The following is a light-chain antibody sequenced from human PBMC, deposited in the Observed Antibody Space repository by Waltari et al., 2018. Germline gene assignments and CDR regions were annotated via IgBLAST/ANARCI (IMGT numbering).Light chain of an antibody. V-gene: IGKV3-11*01. J-gene: IGKJ1*01. Sequence: ESVLTQAPATLSLSPGERANLSCRASQIVSTYVAWYQQKPGQAPRLLVYDASNRASGIPARFSGSGSGTDFTLTISSLEPEDFAVYYCQQRGSWPRTFGQGTKVEIK. CDR2: DAS. CDR3: QQRGSWPRT. CDR1: QIVSTY.